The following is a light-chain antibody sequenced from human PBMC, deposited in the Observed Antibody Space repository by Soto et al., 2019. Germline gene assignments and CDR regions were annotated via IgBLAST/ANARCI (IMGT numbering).Light chain of an antibody. J-gene: IGKJ5*01. CDR2: DAS. CDR1: QSVSTY. Sequence: EIVLTQSPATLSLSPGERVTLSCRASQSVSTYLAWYQQRPGQAPRLLIYDASYRATDIPPTFSGSGSGTDFTLTISSLEPEDFAVYYCQQRRSWPPTITFGQGTRLEIK. V-gene: IGKV3-11*01. CDR3: QQRRSWPPTIT.